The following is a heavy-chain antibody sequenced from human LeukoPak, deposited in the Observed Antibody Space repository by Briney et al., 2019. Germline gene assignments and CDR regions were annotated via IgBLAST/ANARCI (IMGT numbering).Heavy chain of an antibody. Sequence: GGSLRLSCAASGFTFSTCVMSWVRQAPGKGLEWVSGVSDVGGSTYYADSVKGRFTISRDNSKNTLYLQMNSLRAEDTAVYYCARRPRWAAFDYWGQGTLVTVSS. V-gene: IGHV3-23*01. CDR1: GFTFSTCV. D-gene: IGHD1-26*01. J-gene: IGHJ4*02. CDR3: ARRPRWAAFDY. CDR2: VSDVGGST.